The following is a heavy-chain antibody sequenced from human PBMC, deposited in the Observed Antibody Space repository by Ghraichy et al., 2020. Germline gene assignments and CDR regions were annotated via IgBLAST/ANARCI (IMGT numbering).Heavy chain of an antibody. CDR2: FDPEDGEI. CDR1: GFILAELA. J-gene: IGHJ4*02. D-gene: IGHD3-22*01. CDR3: ATGPGPSAYEYDTNGYAPFHH. Sequence: ASVKVSCKVSGFILAELAMHWVRQVPGKGLEWMGSFDPEDGEIIYAQNFQGRVTTTEDISTDTAYMELSSLRSEDTAVYYCATGPGPSAYEYDTNGYAPFHHWGQGTLVTVSS. V-gene: IGHV1-24*01.